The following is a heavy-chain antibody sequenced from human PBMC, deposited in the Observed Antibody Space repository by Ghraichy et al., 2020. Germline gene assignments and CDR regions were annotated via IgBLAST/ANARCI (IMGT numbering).Heavy chain of an antibody. Sequence: GGSLRLSCTASGFPFSSSGMHWVRQAPGKGLEWVALIWHDGSTAHYADSVRGRFTISRDNSKDTLFLQMNNLRAEDTAVYYCARGGIMTTGTTTYYYGMDVWGQGTTVTVSS. CDR1: GFPFSSSG. J-gene: IGHJ6*02. D-gene: IGHD4-17*01. CDR3: ARGGIMTTGTTTYYYGMDV. V-gene: IGHV3-33*01. CDR2: IWHDGSTA.